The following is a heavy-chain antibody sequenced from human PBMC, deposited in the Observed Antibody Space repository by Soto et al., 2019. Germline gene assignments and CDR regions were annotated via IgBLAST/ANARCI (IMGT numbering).Heavy chain of an antibody. CDR2: IIPIFDTA. Sequence: SVKVSCKASGGTSSSYAISWVRQAPGQGLEWMGGIIPIFDTANYAQKFQGRVTITADESTSTTYMDLNSVRSEDTAVYYCVRAQGPDVFDIWGQGTMVTVSS. V-gene: IGHV1-69*13. J-gene: IGHJ3*02. CDR3: VRAQGPDVFDI. CDR1: GGTSSSYA.